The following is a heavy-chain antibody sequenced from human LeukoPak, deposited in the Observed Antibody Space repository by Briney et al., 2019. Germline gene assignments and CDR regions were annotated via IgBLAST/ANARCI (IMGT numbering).Heavy chain of an antibody. Sequence: SVKVSCKASGGTFSSYAISWVRQAPGQGLEWMGGIIPIFGTANYAQKFQGRVAITADKSTSTAYMELSSLRSEDTAVYYCAREGQWLVKGWCDPWGQGTLVTVSS. CDR1: GGTFSSYA. D-gene: IGHD6-19*01. CDR2: IIPIFGTA. CDR3: AREGQWLVKGWCDP. V-gene: IGHV1-69*06. J-gene: IGHJ5*02.